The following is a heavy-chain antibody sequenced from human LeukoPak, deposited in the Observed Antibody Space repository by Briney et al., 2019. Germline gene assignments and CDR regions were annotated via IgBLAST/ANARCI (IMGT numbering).Heavy chain of an antibody. D-gene: IGHD2-2*01. V-gene: IGHV1-2*02. CDR2: INPNSGGT. CDR1: GYTFTGYY. Sequence: ASVKVSCKASGYTFTGYYMHWVRQAPGQGLEWMGWINPNSGGTNYAQKFQGRVTMTWDTSISTAYMELSRLRSDDTAVYYCARMKWGDCSSTSCYPYFDYWGQGTLVTVSS. J-gene: IGHJ4*02. CDR3: ARMKWGDCSSTSCYPYFDY.